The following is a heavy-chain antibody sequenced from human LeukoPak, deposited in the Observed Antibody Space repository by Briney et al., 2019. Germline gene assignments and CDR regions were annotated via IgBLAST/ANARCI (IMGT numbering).Heavy chain of an antibody. CDR2: INPNSGGT. D-gene: IGHD3-10*01. V-gene: IGHV1-2*02. J-gene: IGHJ4*02. CDR3: ATSGLWFGEFDPYFDY. CDR1: GYTFTGYY. Sequence: ASVKVSCKASGYTFTGYYMLWVRQAPGQGLEWMGWINPNSGGTNYAQKFQGRVTMTRDTSISTAYMELSRLRSDDTAVYYCATSGLWFGEFDPYFDYWGQGTLVTVSS.